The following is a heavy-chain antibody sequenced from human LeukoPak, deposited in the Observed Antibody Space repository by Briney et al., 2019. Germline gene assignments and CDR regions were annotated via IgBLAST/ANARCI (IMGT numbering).Heavy chain of an antibody. CDR2: IKEDGSES. CDR3: AKDIAYSGSYNPFDY. J-gene: IGHJ4*02. Sequence: PEGSLRLSCAASGFNFGEFWMAWVRQTPGMGLEWVADIKEDGSESFYVDSVKGRFTISRDNAKNSLYLQMNSLRAEDTALYYCAKDIAYSGSYNPFDYWGQGTLVTVSS. V-gene: IGHV3-7*03. CDR1: GFNFGEFW. D-gene: IGHD1-26*01.